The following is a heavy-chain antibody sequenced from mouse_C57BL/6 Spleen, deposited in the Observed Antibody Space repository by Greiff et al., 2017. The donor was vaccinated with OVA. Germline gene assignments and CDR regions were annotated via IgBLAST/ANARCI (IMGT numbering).Heavy chain of an antibody. D-gene: IGHD1-1*01. J-gene: IGHJ4*01. V-gene: IGHV1-64*01. Sequence: QVQLQQPGAELVKPGASVKLSCKASGYTFTSYWMHWVKQRPGQGLEWIGMIHPNSGSTNYNEKFKSKATLTVDKSSSTAYIQLSSLTSEDSAVYSCARSDYSYAMDYWGQGTSVTVSS. CDR3: ARSDYSYAMDY. CDR2: IHPNSGST. CDR1: GYTFTSYW.